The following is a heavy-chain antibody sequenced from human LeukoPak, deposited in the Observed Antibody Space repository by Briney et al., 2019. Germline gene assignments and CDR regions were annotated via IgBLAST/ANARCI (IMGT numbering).Heavy chain of an antibody. D-gene: IGHD3-16*01. J-gene: IGHJ3*02. Sequence: ETGGSLRLSCAASGFTFSSYAMHWVRQAPGKGLEWVAVISYDGSNKYYADSVKGRFTISRDNSKNTLYLQMNSLRAEDTAVYYCARSMGVLDAFDIWGQGTMVTVSS. V-gene: IGHV3-30*14. CDR1: GFTFSSYA. CDR2: ISYDGSNK. CDR3: ARSMGVLDAFDI.